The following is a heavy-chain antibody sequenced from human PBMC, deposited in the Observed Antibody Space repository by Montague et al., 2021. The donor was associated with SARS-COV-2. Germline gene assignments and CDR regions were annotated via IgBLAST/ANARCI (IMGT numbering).Heavy chain of an antibody. Sequence: PALVKPTQTLTLTCTFSGFSLSTPTVGVAWIRQPPGKALEWLAVIYSNGDKRYSPSLQRRLTITKDTSRNQVVLSLTNVDPLDTATYYCAHLSRYYDIFTGSHFDDWGQGTQVTVSS. CDR3: AHLSRYYDIFTGSHFDD. D-gene: IGHD3-9*01. CDR1: GFSLSTPTVG. CDR2: IYSNGDK. V-gene: IGHV2-5*01. J-gene: IGHJ4*02.